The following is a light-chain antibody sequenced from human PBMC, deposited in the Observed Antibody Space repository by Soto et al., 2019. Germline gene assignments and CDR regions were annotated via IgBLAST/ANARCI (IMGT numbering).Light chain of an antibody. V-gene: IGLV2-11*01. Sequence: QSALTQPRSVSGSPGQSVTISCTGTSSDVGGSNLVSWYQQHAGRAPKLVIYDVIKRPSGVPDRFSGSKSGNTGSLTISGLQVEDEADYYCCSYAGNSLWVFGGGTKLTVL. CDR1: SSDVGGSNL. CDR3: CSYAGNSLWV. J-gene: IGLJ3*02. CDR2: DVI.